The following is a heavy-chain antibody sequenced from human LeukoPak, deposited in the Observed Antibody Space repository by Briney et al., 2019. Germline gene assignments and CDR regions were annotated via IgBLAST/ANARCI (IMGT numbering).Heavy chain of an antibody. J-gene: IGHJ4*02. CDR2: IYYSGST. CDR3: AGSGGYRSPIYY. CDR1: GGSTSSYY. D-gene: IGHD5-12*01. Sequence: SETLSLTCTVSGGSTSSYYWSWIRQPAGKGLEWIGYIYYSGSTNYNPSLKSRVTISVDTSKNQFSLKLSSVTAADTAVYHCAGSGGYRSPIYYWGQGTLVTVSS. V-gene: IGHV4-59*01.